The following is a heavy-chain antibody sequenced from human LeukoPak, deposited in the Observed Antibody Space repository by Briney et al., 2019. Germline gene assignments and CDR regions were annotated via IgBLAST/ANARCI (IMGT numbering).Heavy chain of an antibody. D-gene: IGHD6-13*01. V-gene: IGHV3-73*01. Sequence: GGSLKLSCAASGFTFSGSVIHWVRQASGNGLEWVGRIRGKTHSYATAYAASVKGRFTISRDDSKDTAYLQMNSLKTEDTAVYYCSIAYSNYDCWGQGTLVTVSS. CDR2: IRGKTHSYAT. CDR3: SIAYSNYDC. J-gene: IGHJ4*02. CDR1: GFTFSGSV.